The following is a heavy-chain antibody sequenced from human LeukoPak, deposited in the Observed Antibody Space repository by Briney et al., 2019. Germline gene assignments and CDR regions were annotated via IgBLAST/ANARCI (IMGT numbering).Heavy chain of an antibody. Sequence: GASVKVSCKASGYTFTSYGISWARQAPGQGLEWMGWISAYNGNTNYAQKLQGRVTMTTDTSTSTAYMELRSLRSDDTAVYYCARGTSGWPSDAFDIWGQGTMVTVSS. V-gene: IGHV1-18*01. CDR3: ARGTSGWPSDAFDI. CDR2: ISAYNGNT. J-gene: IGHJ3*02. D-gene: IGHD6-19*01. CDR1: GYTFTSYG.